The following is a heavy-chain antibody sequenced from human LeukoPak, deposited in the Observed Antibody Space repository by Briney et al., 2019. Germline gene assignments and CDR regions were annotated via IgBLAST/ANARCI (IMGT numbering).Heavy chain of an antibody. V-gene: IGHV3-23*01. D-gene: IGHD3-10*01. Sequence: PGGSLRLSCAASGFTFSSYAMSWVRQAPGKGLEWVSAISGSGGSTYYADSVKGRFTISRDNSKNTLYLQMSSLRAEDTAVYYCASNRMVRGVPTYYFDYWGQGTLVTVSS. CDR1: GFTFSSYA. CDR2: ISGSGGST. CDR3: ASNRMVRGVPTYYFDY. J-gene: IGHJ4*02.